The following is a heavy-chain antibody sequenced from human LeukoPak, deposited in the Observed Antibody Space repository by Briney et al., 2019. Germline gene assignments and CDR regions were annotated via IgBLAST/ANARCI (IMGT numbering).Heavy chain of an antibody. D-gene: IGHD3-16*02. CDR1: GGSVTSTNW. V-gene: IGHV4-4*02. CDR3: AREGGPYRPLDY. Sequence: SGTLSLICGVSGGSVTSTNWWTWIRQPPGKGLEWIGEVHINGNTNYNPALYGRVTMSVDTSDNHVSLKLTSLTAADTAVYFCAREGGPYRPLDYSGQGTLVTVTS. CDR2: VHINGNT. J-gene: IGHJ4*02.